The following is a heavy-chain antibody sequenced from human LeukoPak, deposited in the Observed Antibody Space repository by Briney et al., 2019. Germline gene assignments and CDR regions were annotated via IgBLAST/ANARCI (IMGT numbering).Heavy chain of an antibody. CDR3: ARLFYGSGSYYIDY. Sequence: SETLSLTCAVSGGSISSGGYSWSWIRQPPGKGLELIGYIYHSGSTYYNPSLKSRVTISVDRSKNQFSLKLSSVTAADTAMYCCARLFYGSGSYYIDYWGQGTLVTVSS. CDR2: IYHSGST. CDR1: GGSISSGGYS. J-gene: IGHJ4*02. D-gene: IGHD3-10*01. V-gene: IGHV4-30-2*01.